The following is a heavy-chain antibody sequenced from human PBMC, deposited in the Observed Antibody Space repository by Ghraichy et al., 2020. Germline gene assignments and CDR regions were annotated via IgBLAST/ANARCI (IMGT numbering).Heavy chain of an antibody. CDR2: ISDSGGST. V-gene: IGHV3-23*01. J-gene: IGHJ6*02. CDR3: AKDRNPQNYYYFGMDV. CDR1: GFTFSSYA. Sequence: LTCAASGFTFSSYAMNWVRQAPGKGLEWVSVISDSGGSTYYADSVKGRFTISRDNSKNTLYLQMNSLRAEDTAIYCCAKDRNPQNYYYFGMDVWGQGTTVTVSS.